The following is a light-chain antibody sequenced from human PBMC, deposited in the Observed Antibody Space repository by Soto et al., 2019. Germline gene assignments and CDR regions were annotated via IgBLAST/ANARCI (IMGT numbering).Light chain of an antibody. CDR1: PNVSRDF. V-gene: IGKV3-20*01. CDR2: GGS. Sequence: EIVLTQSPGTLSLSPGERATLSCRASPNVSRDFLVWYQHKRGQPPRLLLYGGSIRATGIPDRFSGSGSGTDFTLTISRLEPEDVAVYYCQQYGFSPTFGQGTKVEIK. J-gene: IGKJ1*01. CDR3: QQYGFSPT.